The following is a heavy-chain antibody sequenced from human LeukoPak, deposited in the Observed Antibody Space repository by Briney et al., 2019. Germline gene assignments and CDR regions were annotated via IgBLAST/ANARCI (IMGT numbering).Heavy chain of an antibody. J-gene: IGHJ4*02. D-gene: IGHD6-13*01. Sequence: SETLSLTCTVSGGSTSSYYWSWIRQPPGKGLGWIGYIYYSGSTNYNPSLKSRVTISVDTSKNQFSLKLSSVTAADTAVYYCARGGVYSSPFEYWGQGTLVTVSS. CDR3: ARGGVYSSPFEY. CDR1: GGSTSSYY. CDR2: IYYSGST. V-gene: IGHV4-59*01.